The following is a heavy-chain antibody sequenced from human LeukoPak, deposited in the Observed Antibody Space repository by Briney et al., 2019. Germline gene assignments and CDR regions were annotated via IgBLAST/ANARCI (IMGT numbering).Heavy chain of an antibody. V-gene: IGHV1-18*01. CDR1: GYTFTSYG. Sequence: ASVKVSSKASGYTFTSYGVSWVRQAPGQGLEWMGWISVYNDNTNYAQKLQGRVTMTTDTSTSTAYMELRSLRSDDTAVYYCAIGGYYYDSSGYYRKKSFDYWGQGTLVTVSS. D-gene: IGHD3-22*01. CDR2: ISVYNDNT. CDR3: AIGGYYYDSSGYYRKKSFDY. J-gene: IGHJ4*02.